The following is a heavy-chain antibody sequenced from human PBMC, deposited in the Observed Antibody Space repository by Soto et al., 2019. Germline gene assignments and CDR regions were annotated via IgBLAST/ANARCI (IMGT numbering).Heavy chain of an antibody. D-gene: IGHD6-13*01. CDR3: ARDNPIGGSSWYYFDY. CDR1: GYTFTGYY. V-gene: IGHV1-2*04. Sequence: ASVKVSCKASGYTFTGYYMHWVRQAPGQGLEWMGWINPNSGGTNYAQKFQGWVTMTRDTSISTAYMELSRLRSDDTAVYYCARDNPIGGSSWYYFDYWGQGTLVTVSS. CDR2: INPNSGGT. J-gene: IGHJ4*02.